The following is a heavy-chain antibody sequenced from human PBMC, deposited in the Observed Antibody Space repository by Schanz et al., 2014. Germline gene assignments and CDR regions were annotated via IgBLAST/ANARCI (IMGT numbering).Heavy chain of an antibody. J-gene: IGHJ4*02. D-gene: IGHD3-16*01. CDR2: IGVDGTTT. V-gene: IGHV3-23*01. CDR1: GFAFSSYG. Sequence: EVQLLESGGGLVQPGGSLRLSCLASGFAFSSYGMNWLRQAPGKGLEWVSVIGVDGTTTYYADSVKGRFTISRDNSRDTVYLQMNSLRADDTAMYYCARWFLMRGVMLDSWGQGTLVTVSS. CDR3: ARWFLMRGVMLDS.